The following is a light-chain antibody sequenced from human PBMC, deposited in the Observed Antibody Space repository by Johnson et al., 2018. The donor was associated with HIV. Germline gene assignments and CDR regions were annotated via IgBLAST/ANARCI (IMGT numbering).Light chain of an antibody. J-gene: IGLJ1*01. CDR2: DDN. V-gene: IGLV1-51*01. CDR3: GAWDSSLSAYV. Sequence: QSVLTQPPSVSATPGQKVTISCSGSTSNIGNNYVSWYQQFPGAAPKLLIYDDNKRPSRIPDRFYGSKYGTYAPLGLPGLHNRDEADVYCGAWDSSLSAYVFGSWTKVTVL. CDR1: TSNIGNNY.